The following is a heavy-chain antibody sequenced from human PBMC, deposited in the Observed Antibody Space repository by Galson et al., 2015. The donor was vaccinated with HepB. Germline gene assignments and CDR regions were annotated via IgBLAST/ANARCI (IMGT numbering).Heavy chain of an antibody. V-gene: IGHV3-7*03. D-gene: IGHD1-1*01. CDR2: IKQDGSEK. CDR3: ARDKEASYDPTLAGY. Sequence: SLRLSCAASGFTFSSYWMSWVRQAPGKGLEWVANIKQDGSEKYYVDSVKGRFTISRDNAKNSLYLQMNSLRAEDTAVYYCARDKEASYDPTLAGYWGQGTLVTVSS. CDR1: GFTFSSYW. J-gene: IGHJ4*02.